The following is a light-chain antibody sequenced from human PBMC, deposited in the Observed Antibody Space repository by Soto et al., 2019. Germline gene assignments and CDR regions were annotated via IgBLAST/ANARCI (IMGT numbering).Light chain of an antibody. CDR1: QSVSSSY. CDR2: GAS. CDR3: EQYNNWFSIT. Sequence: EIVLTQSPGTLSLSPGERATLSCRASQSVSSSYLAWYQQKPGQAPRLLIYGASSRATGIPDRFSGSGSGTEFTLTISSLQPEDFAVYYCEQYNNWFSITFGQGTRLEIK. V-gene: IGKV3-20*01. J-gene: IGKJ5*01.